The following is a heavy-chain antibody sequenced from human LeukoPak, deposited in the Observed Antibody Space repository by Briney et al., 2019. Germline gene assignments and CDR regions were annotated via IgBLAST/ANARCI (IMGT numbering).Heavy chain of an antibody. Sequence: SETLSLTCAVSGYSISGGYYWGWIRQPPRTGLEWSGNIFHSGISHYNPPLSSRLTMSVGTSKNPFSLNLRSVTAADTAVYYCVRTTYYYDTSGHLGFDHWGQGTLVTVSS. V-gene: IGHV4-38-2*01. D-gene: IGHD3-22*01. CDR2: IFHSGIS. J-gene: IGHJ4*02. CDR1: GYSISGGYY. CDR3: VRTTYYYDTSGHLGFDH.